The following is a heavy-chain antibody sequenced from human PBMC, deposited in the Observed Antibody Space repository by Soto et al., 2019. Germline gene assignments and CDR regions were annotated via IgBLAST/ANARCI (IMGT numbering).Heavy chain of an antibody. CDR3: ARGALIWSSSRWFDP. V-gene: IGHV3-33*01. J-gene: IGHJ5*02. Sequence: GGSLRLSCAASGFTFSSYGMHWVRQAPGKGLEWVAVIWYDGSNKYYADSVKGRFTISRDNSKNTLYLQMNSLRAEDTAVYYCARGALIWSSSRWFDPWGQGTLVTVSS. CDR1: GFTFSSYG. D-gene: IGHD6-6*01. CDR2: IWYDGSNK.